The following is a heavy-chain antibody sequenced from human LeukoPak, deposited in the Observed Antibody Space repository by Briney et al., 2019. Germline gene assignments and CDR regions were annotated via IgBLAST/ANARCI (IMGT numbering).Heavy chain of an antibody. CDR2: IYISGTT. D-gene: IGHD2-2*02. V-gene: IGHV4-4*07. J-gene: IGHJ3*02. CDR1: DDSIGSYY. CDR3: ARGACSSTSCYKGAFDM. Sequence: SETLSLTCTVSDDSIGSYYWNWIRQPAGKGLEWIGRIYISGTTNYNPALKSRVTMSVDTSRNQFSLNLSSVTAADTAVYYRARGACSSTSCYKGAFDMWGHGTVVTVSS.